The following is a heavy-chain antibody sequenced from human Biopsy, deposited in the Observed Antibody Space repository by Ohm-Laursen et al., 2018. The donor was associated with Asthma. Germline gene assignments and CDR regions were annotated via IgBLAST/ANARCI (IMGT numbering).Heavy chain of an antibody. J-gene: IGHJ4*02. Sequence: SETLSLTCGVSGDSIDSGDYSWTWIRQSPGVGLEWIGYIYRNGDAYYNPTLKNRVTISIDRSKNQFSLGQRSVTAADTAVYYCARGWNCGGDCYSLDYWGQGTLVTVSS. D-gene: IGHD2-21*02. CDR2: IYRNGDA. CDR1: GDSIDSGDYS. CDR3: ARGWNCGGDCYSLDY. V-gene: IGHV4-30-2*06.